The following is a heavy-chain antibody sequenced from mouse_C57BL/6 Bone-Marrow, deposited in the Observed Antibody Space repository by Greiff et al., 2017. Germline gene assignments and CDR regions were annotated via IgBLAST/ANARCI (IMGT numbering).Heavy chain of an antibody. Sequence: DVKLVESGGDLVKPGGSLKLSCAASGFTFSSYGMSWVRQTPDKRLEWVATISSGGSYTYYPDSVKGRFTISRDNAKNTLYLQMSSLKSEDTAMYYCARHYGNYDYWGQGTTLTVSS. CDR1: GFTFSSYG. V-gene: IGHV5-6*02. CDR2: ISSGGSYT. D-gene: IGHD2-1*01. J-gene: IGHJ2*01. CDR3: ARHYGNYDY.